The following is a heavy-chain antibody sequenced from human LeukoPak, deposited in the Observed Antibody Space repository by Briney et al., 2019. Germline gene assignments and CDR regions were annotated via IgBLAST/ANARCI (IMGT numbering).Heavy chain of an antibody. D-gene: IGHD5-18*01. CDR1: GYTFTSYA. CDR3: ARSGYSYGMFDY. V-gene: IGHV1-3*01. J-gene: IGHJ4*02. Sequence: LGASVNLSCNASGYTFTSYAMHWVRQAPGQRHEWMGWINAGNGNTKYSQKFQGRVTITRDTSASTAYMELSSLRSEDTAVYYCARSGYSYGMFDYWGQGTLVTVSS. CDR2: INAGNGNT.